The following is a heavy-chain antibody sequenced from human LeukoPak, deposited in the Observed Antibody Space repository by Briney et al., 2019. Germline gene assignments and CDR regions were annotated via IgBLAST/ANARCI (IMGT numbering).Heavy chain of an antibody. CDR3: ARGPSSILFDY. CDR2: INPSGGST. D-gene: IGHD2-2*01. CDR1: GYTFTSCY. Sequence: ASVKVSCKASGYTFTSCYMHRVRQAPGQGLEWMGIINPSGGSTSYAQKFQGRVTMTRDTSTSTVYMELSSLRSEDTAVYYCARGPSSILFDYWGQGTLVTVSS. V-gene: IGHV1-46*01. J-gene: IGHJ4*02.